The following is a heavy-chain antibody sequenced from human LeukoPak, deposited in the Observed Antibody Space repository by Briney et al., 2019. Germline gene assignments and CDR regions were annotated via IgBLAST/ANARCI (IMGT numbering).Heavy chain of an antibody. CDR3: AVDGAAAGTNSYNWFDP. CDR2: IYPGDSDT. V-gene: IGHV5-51*01. D-gene: IGHD6-13*01. J-gene: IGHJ5*02. CDR1: GYSFTSYW. Sequence: ESLKISCKGSGYSFTSYWIGWVRQMPGKGLEWMGIIYPGDSDTRYSPSFQGQVTISADKSISTAYLQWSSLKASDTAMYYCAVDGAAAGTNSYNWFDPWGQGTLVTVSS.